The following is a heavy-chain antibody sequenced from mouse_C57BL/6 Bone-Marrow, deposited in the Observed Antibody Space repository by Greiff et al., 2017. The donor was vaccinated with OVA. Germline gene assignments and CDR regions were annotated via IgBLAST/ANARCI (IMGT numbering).Heavy chain of an antibody. V-gene: IGHV2-4*01. J-gene: IGHJ4*01. CDR3: AKTDWYAMDY. Sequence: QVHVKQSGPGLVQPSQSLSITCTVSGFSLTSYGVHWVRQPPGKGLEWLGVIWSGGSTDYNAAFISRLSISKDNSKSQVFFKMNSLQADDTAIYYCAKTDWYAMDYWGQGTSVTVSS. D-gene: IGHD4-1*01. CDR2: IWSGGST. CDR1: GFSLTSYG.